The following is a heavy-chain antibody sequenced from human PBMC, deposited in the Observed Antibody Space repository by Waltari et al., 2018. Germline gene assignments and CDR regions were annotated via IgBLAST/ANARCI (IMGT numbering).Heavy chain of an antibody. J-gene: IGHJ4*02. CDR1: GGPLTSNNPS. CDR3: ASKRGYSGYASFISDY. Sequence: QLQLQESGPGLVKPSETLSLPCTVPGGPLTSNNPSWGWTLQPPGKGPEWTGSIYYSGSPYYNPSLQSRVTISIDTSKNQFSLKLTSVTAADTAVYFCASKRGYSGYASFISDYWGQGTLVTVSS. D-gene: IGHD5-12*01. CDR2: IYYSGSP. V-gene: IGHV4-39*01.